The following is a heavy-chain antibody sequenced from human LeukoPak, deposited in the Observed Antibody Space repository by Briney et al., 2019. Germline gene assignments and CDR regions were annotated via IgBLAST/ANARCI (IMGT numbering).Heavy chain of an antibody. V-gene: IGHV3-23*01. D-gene: IGHD2-8*01. J-gene: IGHJ4*02. Sequence: GGSLRLSCATSGFPFSDSSMSWVRQAPGKGLEWISTTNSGGTSTYYAESVKGRFTISRDNSKNTLHLQMSSLRVEDTAVYYCAKQSYARSLGEGGPGTLVSVSS. CDR1: GFPFSDSS. CDR3: AKQSYARSLGE. CDR2: TNSGGTST.